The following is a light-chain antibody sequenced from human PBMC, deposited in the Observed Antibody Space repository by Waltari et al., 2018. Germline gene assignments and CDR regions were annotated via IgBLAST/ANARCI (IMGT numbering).Light chain of an antibody. V-gene: IGKV1-5*03. CDR2: KSF. J-gene: IGKJ2*01. CDR3: QQYHISPYT. CDR1: QSISNW. Sequence: DIQMTQSPSTLSESVGDRVTITCRASQSISNWLAWYQQKPGKAPKVLIYKSFSLQSGVPSRFSGSGSETEFTLTISSLQPDDFSTYYCQQYHISPYTFGQGTTLEI.